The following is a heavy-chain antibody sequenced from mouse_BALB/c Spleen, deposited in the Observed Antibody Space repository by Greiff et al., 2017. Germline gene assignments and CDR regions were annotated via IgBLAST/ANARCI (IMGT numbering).Heavy chain of an antibody. V-gene: IGHV5-4*02. CDR1: GFTFSDYY. CDR3: ARDQGNYDYAMDH. CDR2: ISDGGSYT. D-gene: IGHD2-1*01. J-gene: IGHJ4*01. Sequence: EVQGVESGGGLVKPGGSLKLSCAASGFTFSDYYMYWVRQTPEKRLEWVATISDGGSYTYYPDSVKGRFTISRDNAKNNLYLQMSSLKSEDTAMYYCARDQGNYDYAMDHWGQGTSVTVSS.